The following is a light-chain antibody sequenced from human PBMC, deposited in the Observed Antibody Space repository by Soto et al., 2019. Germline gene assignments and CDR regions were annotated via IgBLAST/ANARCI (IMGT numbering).Light chain of an antibody. CDR1: QSIRTW. CDR2: KAS. V-gene: IGKV1-5*03. CDR3: QQDNSYPYT. Sequence: DIRMTQSPSTLSASVGDRVTITCRASQSIRTWLAWYQQKPGKAPKLLIYKASNLESGVPSRFSGSGSETEFTLTISSLQPDDFATYYCQQDNSYPYTFGQGTKLEIK. J-gene: IGKJ2*01.